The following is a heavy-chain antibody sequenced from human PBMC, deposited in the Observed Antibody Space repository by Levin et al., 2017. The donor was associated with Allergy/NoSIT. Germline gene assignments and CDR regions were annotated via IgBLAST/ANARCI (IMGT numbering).Heavy chain of an antibody. Sequence: SETLSLTCTVSGGSISSGSYYWSWIRPHPGKGREWIGYIYYSGSTYYNPSLKSRVTISVDTSKNQFSLKLSSLTDADTAVYYCARESRECSSGGISRRVDYWGQGTLVTVSS. J-gene: IGHJ4*02. CDR1: GGSISSGSYY. D-gene: IGHD2-15*01. CDR3: ARESRECSSGGISRRVDY. CDR2: IYYSGST. V-gene: IGHV4-31*03.